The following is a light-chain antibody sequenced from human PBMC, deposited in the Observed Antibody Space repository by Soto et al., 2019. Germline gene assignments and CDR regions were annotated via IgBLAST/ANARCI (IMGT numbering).Light chain of an antibody. CDR1: QSVSSSY. Sequence: EIVLTQSPGTLSLSPGERATLSCRASQSVSSSYLAWYQQKPGQAPRLLIYDASRRATGIPDRFSGSWSGTDFTLTISRLEPEDFAVYYCQQYGSSPGLLTFGPGTKVDIK. CDR2: DAS. V-gene: IGKV3-20*01. J-gene: IGKJ3*01. CDR3: QQYGSSPGLLT.